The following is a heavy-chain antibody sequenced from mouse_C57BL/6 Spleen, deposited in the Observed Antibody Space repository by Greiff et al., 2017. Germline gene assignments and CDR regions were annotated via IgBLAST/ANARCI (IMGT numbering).Heavy chain of an antibody. V-gene: IGHV1-72*01. CDR1: GYTFTSYW. CDR2: IDPNSGGT. CDR3: ARWGNYYGSSPYFDY. J-gene: IGHJ2*01. Sequence: QQSCKASGYTFTSYWMHWVKQRPGRGLEWIGRIDPNSGGTKYNEKFKSKATLTVDKPSSTAYMQLSSLTSEDSAVYYCARWGNYYGSSPYFDYWGQGTTLTVSS. D-gene: IGHD1-1*01.